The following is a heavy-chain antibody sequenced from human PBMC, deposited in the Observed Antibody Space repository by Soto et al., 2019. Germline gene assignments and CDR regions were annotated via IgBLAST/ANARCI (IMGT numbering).Heavy chain of an antibody. J-gene: IGHJ2*01. CDR1: GFMLSSYW. V-gene: IGHV3-7*05. Sequence: EVQVVESGGGLVEPGGSLRLSCAASGFMLSSYWMSWVRQAPGKGLEWVANIREDGNERYYVDSVEGRFTISRDNTKNSLYLQMSSLRVEDTAVYYCARGGHWWFEFWGRGTLFTVSS. D-gene: IGHD1-26*01. CDR2: IREDGNER. CDR3: ARGGHWWFEF.